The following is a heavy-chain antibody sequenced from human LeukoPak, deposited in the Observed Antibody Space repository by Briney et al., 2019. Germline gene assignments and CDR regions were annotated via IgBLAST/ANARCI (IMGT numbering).Heavy chain of an antibody. V-gene: IGHV1-2*02. Sequence: ASVKVSCKTSGYSFTGYYIHWVRRAPGQGLEWRGWINPNNGGTNSAQKFQGRVTVTGDKSITTAFMELSSLRSDDTAMYYCARSYTSSRGGGAFDIWGQGTVVTVSS. CDR1: GYSFTGYY. D-gene: IGHD6-13*01. CDR2: INPNNGGT. J-gene: IGHJ3*02. CDR3: ARSYTSSRGGGAFDI.